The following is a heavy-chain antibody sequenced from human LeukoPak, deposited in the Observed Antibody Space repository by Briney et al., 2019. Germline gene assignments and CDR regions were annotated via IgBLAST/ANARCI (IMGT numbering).Heavy chain of an antibody. J-gene: IGHJ4*02. CDR2: IYYSGST. CDR3: ASIFTVTLIDY. V-gene: IGHV4-39*07. D-gene: IGHD4-17*01. CDR1: GGSISSSSYY. Sequence: SETLSLTCTVSGGSISSSSYYWGWIRRPPGKGLEWIGSIYYSGSTYYNPSLKSRVTISVDTSKNQFSLKLSSVTAADTAVYYCASIFTVTLIDYWGQGTLVTVSS.